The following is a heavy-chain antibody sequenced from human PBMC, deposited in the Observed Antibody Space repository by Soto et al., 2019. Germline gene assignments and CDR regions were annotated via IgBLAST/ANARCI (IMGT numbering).Heavy chain of an antibody. V-gene: IGHV1-46*01. D-gene: IGHD4-17*01. Sequence: QVQMVQSGAEVKKPGASVKVSCKASGYTFTSYHMHWVRQAPGQGLEWMGVINPSGGSTSYAQKFQGRVTMTRDTSPSTVYMELSSLRSEDTAVYYCASLEVTRNYWGQGTLVTVSS. CDR1: GYTFTSYH. CDR2: INPSGGST. J-gene: IGHJ4*02. CDR3: ASLEVTRNY.